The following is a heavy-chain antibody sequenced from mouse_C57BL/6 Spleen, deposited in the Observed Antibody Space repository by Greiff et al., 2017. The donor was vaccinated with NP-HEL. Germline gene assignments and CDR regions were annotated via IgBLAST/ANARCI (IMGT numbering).Heavy chain of an antibody. CDR1: GYTFTSYW. CDR2: IYPGNSDT. V-gene: IGHV1-5*01. CDR3: TGGLPGYYAMDY. J-gene: IGHJ4*01. D-gene: IGHD2-4*01. Sequence: EVQLQQSGTVLARPGASVKMSCKTSGYTFTSYWMHWVKQRPGQGLEWIGAIYPGNSDTSYNQKFKGKAKLTAVTSASTAYMELSSLTNEDSAVYYWTGGLPGYYAMDYWGQGTSVTVSS.